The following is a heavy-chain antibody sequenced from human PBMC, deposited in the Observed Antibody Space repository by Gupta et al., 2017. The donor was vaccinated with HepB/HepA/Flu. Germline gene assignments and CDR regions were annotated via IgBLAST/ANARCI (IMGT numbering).Heavy chain of an antibody. CDR3: ALYRAGTMLNF. D-gene: IGHD3-10*01. Sequence: QMQLQESGPGLVEASETLSLTCTVSGGPMNSKTDYWGWIRQPPGKGLEWIGSIYYSGGTHYNPSLDSRATISIDTSMNQFSLKLRSVTAADTAIYSCALYRAGTMLNFWCQGILVTVSS. J-gene: IGHJ4*02. V-gene: IGHV4-39*01. CDR1: GGPMNSKTDY. CDR2: IYYSGGT.